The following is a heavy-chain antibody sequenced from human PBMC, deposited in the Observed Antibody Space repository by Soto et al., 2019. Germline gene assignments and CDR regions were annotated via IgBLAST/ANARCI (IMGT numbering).Heavy chain of an antibody. D-gene: IGHD6-19*01. V-gene: IGHV3-30*18. CDR3: AKGEYSSGWYGADAFDI. Sequence: QVQLVQSGAEVKKPGSSVKVSCKASGGTFSSYGMHWVRQAPGKGLEWVAVISYDGSNKYYADSVKGRFTISRDNSKNTLYLQMNSLRAEDTAVYYCAKGEYSSGWYGADAFDIWGQGTMVTVSS. J-gene: IGHJ3*02. CDR2: ISYDGSNK. CDR1: GGTFSSYG.